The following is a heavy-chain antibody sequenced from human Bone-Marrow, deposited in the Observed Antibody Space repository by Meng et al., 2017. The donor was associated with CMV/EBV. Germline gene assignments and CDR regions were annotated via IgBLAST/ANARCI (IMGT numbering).Heavy chain of an antibody. CDR2: VLYGGNT. CDR3: ARVQKQSVVVLAAIPWSAYYYGMDV. D-gene: IGHD2-2*01. Sequence: GSLRLSCLVSGGSIRGYYWSWIRQSPGKGLEWIGDVLYGGNTNHNPSLKSRVSISADTSKKQVSLKLTSVSAADTAVYYCARVQKQSVVVLAAIPWSAYYYGMDVWGQGTTVTVSS. V-gene: IGHV4-59*01. J-gene: IGHJ6*02. CDR1: GGSIRGYY.